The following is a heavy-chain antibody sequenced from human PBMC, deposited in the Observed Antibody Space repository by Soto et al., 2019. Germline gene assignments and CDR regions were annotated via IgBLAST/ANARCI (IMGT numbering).Heavy chain of an antibody. CDR3: ARRIVVAGLDY. CDR2: IYPGDSDT. D-gene: IGHD6-19*01. V-gene: IGHV5-51*01. Sequence: PGESLKISCKGSGYSFTSYWVAWVRQMPGKGLEWMGIIYPGDSDTRYSPSFQGQVTISVDKSIGTAYLQWSSLKASDTAMYYCARRIVVAGLDYWDQGTLVTVSS. CDR1: GYSFTSYW. J-gene: IGHJ4*02.